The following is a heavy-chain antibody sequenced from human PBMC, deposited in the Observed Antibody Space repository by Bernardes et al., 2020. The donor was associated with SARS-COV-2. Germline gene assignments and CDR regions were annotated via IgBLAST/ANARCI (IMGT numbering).Heavy chain of an antibody. Sequence: SETLSLTCAVSGDSISSNNWWTCVRQPPGKGLEWIGEIYHSGTTNYNLSLKSRVTISVDTSKNQFSLKLSSVTAADTAVYYCAGLSYRGPGPGDYWGQGTLVTVSS. CDR3: AGLSYRGPGPGDY. V-gene: IGHV4-4*02. J-gene: IGHJ4*02. CDR2: IYHSGTT. D-gene: IGHD3-16*02. CDR1: GDSISSNNW.